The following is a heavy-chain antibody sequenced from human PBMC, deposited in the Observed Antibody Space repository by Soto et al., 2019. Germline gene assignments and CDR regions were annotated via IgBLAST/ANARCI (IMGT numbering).Heavy chain of an antibody. Sequence: PGESLKISCKGSGYSFTSYWISWVRQMPGKGLEWMGRIDPSDSYTNYSPSFQGHVTISADKSISTAYLQWSSLKASDTAMYYCARNSEWYHEGPNYYYGMDVWGQGTTVTVSS. D-gene: IGHD2-2*01. CDR3: ARNSEWYHEGPNYYYGMDV. J-gene: IGHJ6*02. V-gene: IGHV5-10-1*01. CDR1: GYSFTSYW. CDR2: IDPSDSYT.